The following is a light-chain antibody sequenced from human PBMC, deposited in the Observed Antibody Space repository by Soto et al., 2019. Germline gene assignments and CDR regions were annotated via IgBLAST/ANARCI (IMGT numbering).Light chain of an antibody. Sequence: EIVLTQSPGTLSLSPGERATLSCRASQSVSSYLAWYQQKPGQAPRLLIYDASNRATGIPARFSGSGSGTDFTHTISSLEPEDFAVYYCQQRSNWLTFGGGTKVDIK. CDR1: QSVSSY. J-gene: IGKJ4*01. CDR2: DAS. V-gene: IGKV3-11*01. CDR3: QQRSNWLT.